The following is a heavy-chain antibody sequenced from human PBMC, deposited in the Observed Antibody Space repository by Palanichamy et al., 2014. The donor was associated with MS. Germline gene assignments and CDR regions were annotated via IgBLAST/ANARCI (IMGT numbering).Heavy chain of an antibody. J-gene: IGHJ4*02. D-gene: IGHD4-17*01. V-gene: IGHV4-4*07. CDR3: ARDDTTSLDY. CDR1: GASISNKY. Sequence: QVQLQESGPGLVKPSETLSLTCSVSGASISNKYWSWIRQPAGKGLEWIGRISASFSASASTNYNPFLKSRVTMSIDTSKNQFSLKLDSVTAADTAVFYCARDDTTSLDYWGQGTLVTVSS. CDR2: ISASFSASAST.